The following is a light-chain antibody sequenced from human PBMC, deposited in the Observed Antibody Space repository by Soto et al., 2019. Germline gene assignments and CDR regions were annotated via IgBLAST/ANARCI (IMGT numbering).Light chain of an antibody. CDR2: DVS. J-gene: IGLJ1*01. V-gene: IGLV2-14*03. CDR3: SSFTGSNYV. Sequence: QSALTQPASVSGSPGQSITISCTGTISDVGGYNFVSWYQQNPGKAPKLMICDVSNRPSGVSNRFSGSKSGNTASLTISGLQAEDEADYYCSSFTGSNYVFGTGTKVNVL. CDR1: ISDVGGYNF.